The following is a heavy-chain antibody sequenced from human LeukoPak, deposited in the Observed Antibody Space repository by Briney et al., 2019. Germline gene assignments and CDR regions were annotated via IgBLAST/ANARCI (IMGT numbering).Heavy chain of an antibody. CDR3: ARGLARLGGPTNGD. V-gene: IGHV3-48*03. D-gene: IGHD1-14*01. CDR2: ISSSGSTI. J-gene: IGHJ4*02. CDR1: GFTFSSYE. Sequence: QPGGSLRLSCAASGFTFSSYEMNWVRQAPGKGLEWVSYISSSGSTIYYADSVKGRFTISRDNAKNSLYLQMNSLRAEDTAVYYCARGLARLGGPTNGDWGQGTLVTVSS.